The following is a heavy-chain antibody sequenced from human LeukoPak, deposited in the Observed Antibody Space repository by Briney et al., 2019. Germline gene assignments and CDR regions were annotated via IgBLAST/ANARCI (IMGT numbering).Heavy chain of an antibody. V-gene: IGHV3-23*01. Sequence: GESLRLSCDASGFNFNTYTMYWVRQAPGQGLEWVSGIRHSDGRTYYADSVRGRFTISSDIFKNTLYLQMNGLRADDTALYYCAKGLERESRLDSWGQGTLLTVSS. CDR1: GFNFNTYT. D-gene: IGHD1-1*01. J-gene: IGHJ4*02. CDR3: AKGLERESRLDS. CDR2: IRHSDGRT.